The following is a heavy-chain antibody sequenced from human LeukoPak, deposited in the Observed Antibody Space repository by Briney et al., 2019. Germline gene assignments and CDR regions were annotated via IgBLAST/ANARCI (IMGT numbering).Heavy chain of an antibody. D-gene: IGHD4-23*01. CDR2: IWYDGRAA. CDR1: GFTFSRNG. CDR3: ARWEGSNSAGSLDY. Sequence: GGSLRLSCAASGFTFSRNGMHWVRQAPGKGLEWVTGIWYDGRAACYADFVKGRFSISRDNTMSTLYLDMNSLRADDTAVYYCARWEGSNSAGSLDYWGQGTLVTVSS. V-gene: IGHV3-33*01. J-gene: IGHJ4*02.